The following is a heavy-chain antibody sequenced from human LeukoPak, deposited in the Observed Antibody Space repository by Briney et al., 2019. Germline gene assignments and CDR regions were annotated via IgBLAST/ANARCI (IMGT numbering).Heavy chain of an antibody. J-gene: IGHJ4*02. Sequence: QAGGSLRLSCAASRFTFSSYAMTWVRQAPGKGLEWVSSISDSGGRTYYAESVKGRFTISRDNSKTMLHLQMNSLRAEDTAVYYCAKAESPIFSSGWYYFDYWGQGTLVTVSS. D-gene: IGHD6-19*01. CDR2: ISDSGGRT. CDR1: RFTFSSYA. CDR3: AKAESPIFSSGWYYFDY. V-gene: IGHV3-23*01.